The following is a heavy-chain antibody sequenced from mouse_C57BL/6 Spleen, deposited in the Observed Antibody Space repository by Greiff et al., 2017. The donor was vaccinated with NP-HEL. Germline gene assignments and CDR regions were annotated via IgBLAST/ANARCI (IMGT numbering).Heavy chain of an antibody. V-gene: IGHV10-1*01. Sequence: EVMLVESGGGLVQPKGSLKLSCAASGFSFNTYAMNWVRQAPGKGLEWVARIRSKSNNYATYYADSVKDRFTISRDDSESMLYLQMNNLKTEDTAMYYCVRHYLQWYFDVWGTGTTVTVSS. CDR2: IRSKSNNYAT. J-gene: IGHJ1*03. D-gene: IGHD5-5*01. CDR1: GFSFNTYA. CDR3: VRHYLQWYFDV.